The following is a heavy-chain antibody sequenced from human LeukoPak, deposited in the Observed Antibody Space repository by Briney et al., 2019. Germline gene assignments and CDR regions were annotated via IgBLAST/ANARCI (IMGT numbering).Heavy chain of an antibody. CDR1: GXSFSTYW. CDR2: IYPGDSDT. CDR3: ATLLGGVFDP. V-gene: IGHV5-51*01. D-gene: IGHD3-16*01. Sequence: GESLQISSQGSGXSFSTYWIGWVRQVPGKGLEWMGIIYPGDSDTRYNPSFQGQVTISADKPISTAYLQWSSLKASDTAMYYCATLLGGVFDPWGQGTLVTVSS. J-gene: IGHJ5*02.